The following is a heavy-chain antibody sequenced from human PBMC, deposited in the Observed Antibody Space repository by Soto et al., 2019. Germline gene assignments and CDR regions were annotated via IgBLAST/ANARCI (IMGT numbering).Heavy chain of an antibody. V-gene: IGHV3-21*01. J-gene: IGHJ5*02. CDR3: TRDASRDSSARGWFDP. CDR2: ISSNSAYI. Sequence: GGSLRLSCAAAGVTCGSFTRNWVRQAPGKGLEWVSTISSNSAYIYYTDALRGRFTISRDNAKNSLHLQMNSLRAEDTAVYYCTRDASRDSSARGWFDPWGQGTLVTVSS. CDR1: GVTCGSFT. D-gene: IGHD6-13*01.